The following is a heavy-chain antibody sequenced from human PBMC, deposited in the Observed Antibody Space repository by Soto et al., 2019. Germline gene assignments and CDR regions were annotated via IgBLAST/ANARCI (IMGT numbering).Heavy chain of an antibody. CDR1: GGSFSAYF. J-gene: IGHJ4*01. V-gene: IGHV4-34*01. Sequence: SETLSLTCAVYGGSFSAYFWSWIRQPPGKGLEWIGEINHSGSTNYNPSLKSRVTISLDTSKSHFSLKLSSVSAADTAIYYCAREGRVVGGYRSSWYDYFDYWGHGTPVTVSS. CDR2: INHSGST. D-gene: IGHD6-13*01. CDR3: AREGRVVGGYRSSWYDYFDY.